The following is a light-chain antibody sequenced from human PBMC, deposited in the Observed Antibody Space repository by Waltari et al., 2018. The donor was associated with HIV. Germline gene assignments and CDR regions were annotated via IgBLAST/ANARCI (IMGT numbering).Light chain of an antibody. CDR2: DTS. CDR1: QSVNSDY. J-gene: IGKJ2*01. V-gene: IGKV3-20*01. Sequence: EIVLTQSPGTLSLSPGERATLSCRASQSVNSDYFAWYQQKPGQSPRLLISDTSNRATGIPARFSGSRSGTDFTLTISGLEPEDSAVYYCQQYSSSPLYNFGQGTKLELK. CDR3: QQYSSSPLYN.